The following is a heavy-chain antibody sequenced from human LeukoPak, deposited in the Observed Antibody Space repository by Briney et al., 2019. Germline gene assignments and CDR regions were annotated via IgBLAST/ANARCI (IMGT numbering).Heavy chain of an antibody. D-gene: IGHD3-22*01. CDR2: INPSGGST. CDR3: ARGRGWSPTQSSGYYYTLDY. Sequence: GASVKVSCKASGYTFTTYYMHWVRQAPGQGLEWMGIINPSGGSTSYAQKFQGRVTMTRDTSTSTVYMELSSLRSEDTAVYYCARGRGWSPTQSSGYYYTLDYWGQGTLVTVSS. CDR1: GYTFTTYY. V-gene: IGHV1-46*01. J-gene: IGHJ4*02.